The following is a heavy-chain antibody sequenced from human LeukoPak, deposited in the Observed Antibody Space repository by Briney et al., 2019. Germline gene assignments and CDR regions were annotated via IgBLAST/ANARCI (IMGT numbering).Heavy chain of an antibody. D-gene: IGHD2/OR15-2a*01. Sequence: NPGGSLRLSCAASGFIFSDYYMSWIRQAPGKGLEWISYISNSGSTIYYADSVKGRFTLSRDNAKSSLYLQMNSLRAEDTAVYYCAREVRLLSYWGQGTLVTVSS. V-gene: IGHV3-11*01. J-gene: IGHJ1*01. CDR2: ISNSGSTI. CDR3: AREVRLLSY. CDR1: GFIFSDYY.